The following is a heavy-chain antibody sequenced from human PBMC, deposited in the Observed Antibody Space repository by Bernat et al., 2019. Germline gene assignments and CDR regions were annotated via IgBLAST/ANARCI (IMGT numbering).Heavy chain of an antibody. Sequence: QVQLQQWGAGLLKPSQTLSLTCTVSGGSISSGGYYWSWIRQHPGKGLEWIGYIYYSGSTYYNPSLKSRVTISVDTSKNQFSLKLSSVTAADTAVYYCARFPVTTPNYFDYWGQGTLVTVSS. D-gene: IGHD4-17*01. CDR1: GGSISSGGYY. CDR3: ARFPVTTPNYFDY. J-gene: IGHJ4*02. CDR2: IYYSGST. V-gene: IGHV4-31*03.